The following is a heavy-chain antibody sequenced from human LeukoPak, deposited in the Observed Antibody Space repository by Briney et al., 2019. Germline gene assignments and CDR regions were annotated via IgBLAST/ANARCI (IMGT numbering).Heavy chain of an antibody. J-gene: IGHJ6*02. Sequence: SETLSLTCTVSGGSISSGDYYWSWIRQPPGKGLEWIGYIYYSGSTYYNPSLKSRVTISVDTSKNQFSLKLSSVTAADTAVYYCARGSRMIVRRDYGMDVWGQGTTVTVSS. V-gene: IGHV4-30-4*01. CDR1: GGSISSGDYY. D-gene: IGHD3-22*01. CDR3: ARGSRMIVRRDYGMDV. CDR2: IYYSGST.